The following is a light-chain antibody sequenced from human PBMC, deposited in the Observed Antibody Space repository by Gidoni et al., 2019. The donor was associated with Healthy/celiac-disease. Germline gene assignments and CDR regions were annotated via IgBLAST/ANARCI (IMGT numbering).Light chain of an antibody. V-gene: IGKV3-11*01. J-gene: IGKJ3*01. CDR2: DAS. CDR1: QSVSSY. Sequence: SPGERATLSCRASQSVSSYLAWYQQKPGQAPRLLIYDASNRATGIPARFSGSGSGTDFTLTISSLEPEDFAVYYCQQRSNWPLFGPGTKVDIK. CDR3: QQRSNWPL.